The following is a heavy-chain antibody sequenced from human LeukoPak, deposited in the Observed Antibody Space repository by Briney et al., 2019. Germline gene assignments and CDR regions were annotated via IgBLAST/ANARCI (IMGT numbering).Heavy chain of an antibody. CDR3: ARASNQIAVAGLDI. J-gene: IGHJ3*02. Sequence: GGSLRLSCAASGFTVSSNYMSWVRQAPGKGLEWVSVIYSGGSTYYADSVKGRFTISRDNSKNTLYLQMNSLRAEDTAVYYCARASNQIAVAGLDIWGQGTMVTVSS. D-gene: IGHD6-19*01. CDR2: IYSGGST. CDR1: GFTVSSNY. V-gene: IGHV3-53*01.